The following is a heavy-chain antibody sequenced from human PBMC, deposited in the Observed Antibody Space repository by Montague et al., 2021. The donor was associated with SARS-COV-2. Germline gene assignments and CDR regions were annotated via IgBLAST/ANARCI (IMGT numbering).Heavy chain of an antibody. CDR1: GFTSSSYG. D-gene: IGHD2-21*02. CDR2: IWYDGSNK. J-gene: IGHJ6*02. CDR3: AKDIHIVVVTGMDV. Sequence: SLRLSCAASGFTSSSYGMHWVRQAPGKGLEWAAVIWYDGSNKYYADSVKGRFTISRDNSKSTLFLQMNSLRAEDTAVYYCAKDIHIVVVTGMDVWGQGTTVTVSS. V-gene: IGHV3-33*06.